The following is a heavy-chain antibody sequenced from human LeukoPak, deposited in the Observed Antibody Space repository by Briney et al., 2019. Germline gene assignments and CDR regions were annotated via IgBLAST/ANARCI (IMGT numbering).Heavy chain of an antibody. V-gene: IGHV3-7*03. Sequence: GGSLRLSCAASGFTFSSYWMSWVRQAPGKGLEWVAHIKQDGSEKYYVDSVKGRFTISRDNAKNSLYLQMNSLRAEDTAVYYCARDLSKYYYDSSGYPYYFDYWGQGTLVTVSS. CDR1: GFTFSSYW. J-gene: IGHJ4*02. D-gene: IGHD3-22*01. CDR2: IKQDGSEK. CDR3: ARDLSKYYYDSSGYPYYFDY.